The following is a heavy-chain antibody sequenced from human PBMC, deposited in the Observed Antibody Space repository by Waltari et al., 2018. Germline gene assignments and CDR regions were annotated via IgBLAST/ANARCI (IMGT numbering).Heavy chain of an antibody. J-gene: IGHJ4*02. V-gene: IGHV4-39*02. Sequence: QLQLQESGPGLVKPSETLSLTCAVSGDSISGSNYYWAWIRQPPGKGLEWVGSIYYSGTTYSNPSLKSRVTISVDTSKNHFSLELSSVTAADTAVYYCARTGLVGYYPYWGQGTLVTVSS. CDR2: IYYSGTT. CDR1: GDSISGSNYY. CDR3: ARTGLVGYYPY. D-gene: IGHD3-22*01.